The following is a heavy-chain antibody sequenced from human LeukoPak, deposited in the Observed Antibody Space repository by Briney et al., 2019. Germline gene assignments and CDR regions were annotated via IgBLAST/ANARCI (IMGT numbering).Heavy chain of an antibody. CDR3: ASDIVATDNNDY. Sequence: PSETLSLTCTVSGGSISSYYWSWIRQPAGKGLEWVGRIYTSGRTNYNPSLKSRVTMSVDTSKNHFSLKLSSVTAADTAVYYCASDIVATDNNDYWGQGTLVTVSS. CDR1: GGSISSYY. CDR2: IYTSGRT. D-gene: IGHD5-12*01. V-gene: IGHV4-4*07. J-gene: IGHJ4*02.